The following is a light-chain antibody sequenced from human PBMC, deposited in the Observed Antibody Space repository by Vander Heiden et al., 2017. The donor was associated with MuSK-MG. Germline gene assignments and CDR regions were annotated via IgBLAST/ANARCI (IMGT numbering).Light chain of an antibody. V-gene: IGLV2-14*03. Sequence: QSALTQPASMSGSPGQSITISCTGTSGDVGGYNYVSWYQQHPGKAPKLMIFDVSNRPSGVSNRFSGSKSGNTAALIISGLQAEDEADYYCCSYTTSRTYVFGTGTKVTVL. CDR1: SGDVGGYNY. CDR2: DVS. CDR3: CSYTTSRTYV. J-gene: IGLJ1*01.